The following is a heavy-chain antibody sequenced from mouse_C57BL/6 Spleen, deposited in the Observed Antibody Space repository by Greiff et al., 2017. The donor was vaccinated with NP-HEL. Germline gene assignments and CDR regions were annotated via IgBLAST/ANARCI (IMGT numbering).Heavy chain of an antibody. V-gene: IGHV1-42*01. D-gene: IGHD4-1*01. Sequence: VQLQQSGPELVKPGASVKISCKASGYSFTGYYMNWVKQSPEKSLEWIGEINPSTGGTTYNQKFKAKATLTVDKSSSTAYMQLKSLTSEDSAVYYCACGLVDYWGQGTSVTVSS. CDR1: GYSFTGYY. J-gene: IGHJ4*01. CDR3: ACGLVDY. CDR2: INPSTGGT.